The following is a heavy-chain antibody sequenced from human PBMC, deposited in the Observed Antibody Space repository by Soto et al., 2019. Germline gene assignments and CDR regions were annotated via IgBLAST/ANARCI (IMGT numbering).Heavy chain of an antibody. V-gene: IGHV3-30-3*01. Sequence: QVQLVESGGGVVQPGRSLRLSCAASGFTFSSYAMHWVRQAPGKGLEWVAVISYDGSNKYYADSVKGRFTISRDNSKKTLYLQMNSLRAEDTAVYYCARMASFYCSGGSCYPTYGMDAWGQGTTVTVSS. D-gene: IGHD2-15*01. CDR2: ISYDGSNK. J-gene: IGHJ6*02. CDR3: ARMASFYCSGGSCYPTYGMDA. CDR1: GFTFSSYA.